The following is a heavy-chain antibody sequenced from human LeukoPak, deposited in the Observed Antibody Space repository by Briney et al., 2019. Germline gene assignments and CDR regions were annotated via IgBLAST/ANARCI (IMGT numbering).Heavy chain of an antibody. V-gene: IGHV4-34*01. D-gene: IGHD6-13*01. CDR1: GGSFSGYY. Sequence: TSETLSLTCAVYGGSFSGYYWSWIRQPPGKGLEWIGEINHSGSTNYNPSLKSRVTISVDTSKNQFSLKLSSVTAADTAVYYCARSSGRRIAAAGHRGGNWFDPWGQGTLVTVSS. J-gene: IGHJ5*02. CDR3: ARSSGRRIAAAGHRGGNWFDP. CDR2: INHSGST.